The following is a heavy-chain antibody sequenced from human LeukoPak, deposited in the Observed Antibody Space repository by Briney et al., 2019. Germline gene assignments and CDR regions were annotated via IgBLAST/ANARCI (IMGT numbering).Heavy chain of an antibody. V-gene: IGHV3-30*03. Sequence: GGSLRLSCAASGFTFSSYGMHWVRQAPGKGLEWVAVISYDGTNKYYADSVKGRFTISRDNSKHTLYLQMNSLRAEDTAVYYCARDSGMVRGTVDYWGQGTLVTVSS. D-gene: IGHD3-10*01. CDR1: GFTFSSYG. J-gene: IGHJ4*02. CDR2: ISYDGTNK. CDR3: ARDSGMVRGTVDY.